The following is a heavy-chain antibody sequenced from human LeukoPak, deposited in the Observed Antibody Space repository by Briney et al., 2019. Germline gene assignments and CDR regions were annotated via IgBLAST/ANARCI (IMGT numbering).Heavy chain of an antibody. D-gene: IGHD2-2*01. J-gene: IGHJ4*02. CDR1: GGSISGYY. V-gene: IGHV4-59*12. CDR2: IYYSGST. CDR3: ARDDQY. Sequence: PSETLSLTCTVSGGSISGYYWSWIRQPPGKGLEWIGYIYYSGSTNYNPSLKSRVTISVDTSKNQFSLKLTSVTAADTAVYCCARDDQYWGQGTLVTVSS.